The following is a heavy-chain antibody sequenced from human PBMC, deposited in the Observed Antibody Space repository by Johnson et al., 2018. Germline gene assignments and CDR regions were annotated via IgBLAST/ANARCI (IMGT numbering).Heavy chain of an antibody. Sequence: QVQLQESGPGLVKPSGTLSLTCAVSGGSISSSNWWSWVRQPPGKGLEWIGEISHSGSTNYTPLPKSRVPLSVDNSKNQFSLNLSSVTAADPAVYYCARTIVGGAFEIWGQGTMVTVSS. CDR3: ARTIVGGAFEI. CDR1: GGSISSSNW. V-gene: IGHV4-4*02. J-gene: IGHJ3*02. D-gene: IGHD2-21*01. CDR2: ISHSGST.